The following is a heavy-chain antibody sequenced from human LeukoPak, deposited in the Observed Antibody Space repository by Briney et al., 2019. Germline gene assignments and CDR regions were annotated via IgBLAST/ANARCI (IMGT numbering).Heavy chain of an antibody. Sequence: GGSLRLSCAASGFTFSSYAMHWVRQAPGKGLEWVAVISYDGSNKYYADSVKGRFTISRDNSKNTLYLQMNSLRAEDTAVYYCARCLYRSGWYFPFDYWGQGTLVNVSS. V-gene: IGHV3-30-3*01. J-gene: IGHJ4*02. D-gene: IGHD6-19*01. CDR3: ARCLYRSGWYFPFDY. CDR2: ISYDGSNK. CDR1: GFTFSSYA.